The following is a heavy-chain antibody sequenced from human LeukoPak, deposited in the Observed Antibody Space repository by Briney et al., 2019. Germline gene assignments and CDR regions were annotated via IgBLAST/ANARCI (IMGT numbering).Heavy chain of an antibody. CDR2: IYSDGST. CDR1: GFTVSDNY. CDR3: ARDPGYSYGYDY. Sequence: GGSLRLSCAASGFTVSDNYMSWVRQAPGKGLEWVSVIYSDGSTYYADSVKGRFTISRDNSKNTVYLQMNSLRAEDTAVYYCARDPGYSYGYDYWGQGTLVTVSS. V-gene: IGHV3-66*01. J-gene: IGHJ4*02. D-gene: IGHD5-18*01.